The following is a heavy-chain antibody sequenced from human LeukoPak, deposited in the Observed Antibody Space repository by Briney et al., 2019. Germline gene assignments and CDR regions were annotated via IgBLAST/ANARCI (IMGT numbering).Heavy chain of an antibody. J-gene: IGHJ4*02. Sequence: GGSLRLSCAASGFTFSSYGMHWVRQAPGKGLEWVAAISYDGSDKYYTDSVKGRFTISRVNSENTLYLQMNSLRAEDTAIYYCAKVKEDRYYNSRDFYLDYWGQGTLVTVSS. D-gene: IGHD3-22*01. CDR1: GFTFSSYG. CDR2: ISYDGSDK. CDR3: AKVKEDRYYNSRDFYLDY. V-gene: IGHV3-30*18.